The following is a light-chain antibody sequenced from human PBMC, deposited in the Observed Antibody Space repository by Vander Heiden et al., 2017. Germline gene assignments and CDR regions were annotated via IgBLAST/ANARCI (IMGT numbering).Light chain of an antibody. CDR1: SRDVGGYNY. V-gene: IGLV2-14*01. CDR2: EVS. J-gene: IGLJ2*01. CDR3: SSYTSSSTGVV. Sequence: QSALTQPASASGSPGEASTITSTGTSRDVGGYNYVSWYQQHPGKAPKLMIYEVSNRPSGVSNRFSGSKSGNTASLTISGLQAEDEADYYCSSYTSSSTGVVFGGGTKLTVL.